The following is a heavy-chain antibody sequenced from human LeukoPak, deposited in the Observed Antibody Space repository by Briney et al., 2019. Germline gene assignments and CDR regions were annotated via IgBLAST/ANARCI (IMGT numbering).Heavy chain of an antibody. CDR3: ARGIGRFDY. CDR2: ISSSGSYI. Sequence: GGSLRLSCVASAFTFSSYSMNWVRQAPGKGLEWVSSISSSGSYIYYADSVKGRFTISRDNAKNSLYLQMNSLRAEDTALYYCARGIGRFDYWGQGTLVTVSS. V-gene: IGHV3-21*04. CDR1: AFTFSSYS. D-gene: IGHD2-15*01. J-gene: IGHJ4*02.